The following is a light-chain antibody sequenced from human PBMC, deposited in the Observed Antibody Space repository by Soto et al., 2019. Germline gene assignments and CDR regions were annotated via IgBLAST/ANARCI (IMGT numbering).Light chain of an antibody. V-gene: IGKV3-20*01. CDR1: QSVSSY. Sequence: EIVLTQSPATLALSLGERATLSCRASQSVSSYLAWYQQKPGQAPRLLSYGASSRATGIPDRFSGSVSGTDFTLTFRRLEPEDFAVYYGQQYGSSPGITFGQGTRLENK. CDR2: GAS. J-gene: IGKJ5*01. CDR3: QQYGSSPGIT.